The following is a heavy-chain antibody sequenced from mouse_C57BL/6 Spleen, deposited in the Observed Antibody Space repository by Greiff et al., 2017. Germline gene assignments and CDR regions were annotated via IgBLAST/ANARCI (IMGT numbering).Heavy chain of an antibody. CDR3: ITGDGFDY. D-gene: IGHD3-3*01. CDR1: GFNIKDDY. CDR2: IDPENGDT. V-gene: IGHV14-4*01. Sequence: EVKLMESGAELVRPGASVKLSCTASGFNIKDDYMHWVKQRPEQGLEWIGWIDPENGDTEYASKFQGKATITADTSSNTAYLQLSSLTSEDTAVYYCITGDGFDYWGQGTTLTVSS. J-gene: IGHJ2*01.